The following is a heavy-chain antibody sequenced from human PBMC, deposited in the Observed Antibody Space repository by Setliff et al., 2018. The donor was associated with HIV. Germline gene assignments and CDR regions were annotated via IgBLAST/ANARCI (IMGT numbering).Heavy chain of an antibody. D-gene: IGHD3-16*01. CDR1: GFTFSSYA. CDR3: ARDAKGGIDY. J-gene: IGHJ4*02. CDR2: ISYDGSNK. V-gene: IGHV3-30*04. Sequence: GGSLRLSCAASGFTFSSYAMHWVRQAPGKGLEWVAVISYDGSNKYYADSVKGRFTISRDSSKNTLYLQMNSLRVEDTATYYCARDAKGGIDYWGQGTLVTVSS.